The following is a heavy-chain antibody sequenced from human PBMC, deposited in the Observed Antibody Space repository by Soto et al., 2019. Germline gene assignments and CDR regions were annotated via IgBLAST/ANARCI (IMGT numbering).Heavy chain of an antibody. V-gene: IGHV1-69*13. D-gene: IGHD2-15*01. CDR1: GGTFSSYA. Sequence: GASVKVSCKASGGTFSSYAISWVRQAPGQGLEWMGGIIPIFGTANYAQKFQGRVTITADESTSTAYMELSSLRSEDTAVYYCAGTVVVVAAKAPYFDYWGQGTLVTVSS. J-gene: IGHJ4*02. CDR2: IIPIFGTA. CDR3: AGTVVVVAAKAPYFDY.